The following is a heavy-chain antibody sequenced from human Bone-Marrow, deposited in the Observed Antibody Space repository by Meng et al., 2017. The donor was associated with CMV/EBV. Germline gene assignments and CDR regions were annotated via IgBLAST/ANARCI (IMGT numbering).Heavy chain of an antibody. CDR3: ARDQVFWSGYPFYYGMDV. J-gene: IGHJ6*02. CDR1: GYTFTSYG. V-gene: IGHV1-18*01. Sequence: ASVKVSCKASGYTFTSYGISWVRQAPGQGLEWMGWISAYNGNTNYAQKLQGRVTMTTDTSTSTAYMELRSLRSEDTAVYYCARDQVFWSGYPFYYGMDVWGQGTTATVPS. D-gene: IGHD3-3*01. CDR2: ISAYNGNT.